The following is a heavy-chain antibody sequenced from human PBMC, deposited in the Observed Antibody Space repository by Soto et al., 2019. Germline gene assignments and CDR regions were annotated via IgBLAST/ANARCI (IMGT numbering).Heavy chain of an antibody. J-gene: IGHJ6*03. CDR2: ISGSSSYI. Sequence: GGSLRLSCAASGFTFSSYSMNWVRQAPGKGLEWVSSISGSSSYIYYADSVKGRFTISRDNAKNSLYLQMNSLRAEDTAVYYCASAPIAAAGIYYYYYYYMDVWGKGTTVTVSS. V-gene: IGHV3-21*01. CDR3: ASAPIAAAGIYYYYYYYMDV. D-gene: IGHD6-13*01. CDR1: GFTFSSYS.